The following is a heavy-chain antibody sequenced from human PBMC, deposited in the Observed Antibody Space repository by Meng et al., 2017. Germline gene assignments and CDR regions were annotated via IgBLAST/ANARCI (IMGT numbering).Heavy chain of an antibody. Sequence: SETLSLTCSVSGGSISRSNYYWGWIRQPPGKGLQWIGSIYYSGSTYSNPSLKSRVTISVDTSKNQFSLNLHSVTAADTAVYYCARASGYYGSGSYYNDNDAFDIWGQGTMVTVSS. D-gene: IGHD3-10*01. CDR1: GGSISRSNYY. CDR2: IYYSGST. V-gene: IGHV4-39*07. CDR3: ARASGYYGSGSYYNDNDAFDI. J-gene: IGHJ3*02.